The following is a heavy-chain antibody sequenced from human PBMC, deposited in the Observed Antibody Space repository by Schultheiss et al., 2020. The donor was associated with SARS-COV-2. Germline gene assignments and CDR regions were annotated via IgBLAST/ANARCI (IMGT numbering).Heavy chain of an antibody. CDR2: IGTAGDT. D-gene: IGHD3-3*01. Sequence: GGSLRLSCAASGFTFSSYDMHWVRQATGKGLEWVSAIGTAGDTYYADSVKGRFTISRDNSKNTLYLQMNSLRTEDTALYYCAKGMRGTDFWSGYYGPLDYWGQGTLVTVSS. V-gene: IGHV3-13*04. CDR1: GFTFSSYD. CDR3: AKGMRGTDFWSGYYGPLDY. J-gene: IGHJ4*02.